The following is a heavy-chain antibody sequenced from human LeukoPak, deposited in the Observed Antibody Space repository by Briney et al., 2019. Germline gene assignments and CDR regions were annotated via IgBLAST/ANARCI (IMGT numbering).Heavy chain of an antibody. CDR2: IIPILGIA. V-gene: IGHV1-69*04. CDR3: ARPLGSRGYYDSSGYNDAFDI. CDR1: GGTFSSYA. J-gene: IGHJ3*02. Sequence: SVKVSCKASGGTFSSYAISWVRQAPGQGLEWMGRIIPILGIANYAQKFQGRVTITADKSTSTAYMELSSLRSEDTAVYYCARPLGSRGYYDSSGYNDAFDIWGQGTMVTVSS. D-gene: IGHD3-22*01.